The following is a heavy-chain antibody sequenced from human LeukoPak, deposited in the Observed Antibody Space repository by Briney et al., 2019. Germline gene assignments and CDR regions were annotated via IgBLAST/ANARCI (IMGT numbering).Heavy chain of an antibody. D-gene: IGHD5-24*01. V-gene: IGHV1-69*05. Sequence: ASLNVSCKASGGTFSSCAISWVRHGPRQGHERMGGIIPIFGAANYAQKFQGRVTITTDESTSTAYMELSGLRSEDTAVYYCARAGGRDGYNPGSGWFAPWGQGTLVTVSS. CDR3: ARAGGRDGYNPGSGWFAP. CDR1: GGTFSSCA. J-gene: IGHJ5*02. CDR2: IIPIFGAA.